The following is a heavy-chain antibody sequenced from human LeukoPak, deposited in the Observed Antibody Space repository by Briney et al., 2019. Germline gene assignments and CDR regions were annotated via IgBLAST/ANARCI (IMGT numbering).Heavy chain of an antibody. J-gene: IGHJ4*02. CDR2: IYYSGST. D-gene: IGHD3-10*01. CDR3: ARNYGSGSYSRPRPYYFDY. Sequence: SETLSLTCTVSGGSISDYYWSWIRQPPGKGLEWIGYIYYSGSTNYNPSLKSRVTISGDTSKNQFSLKLSSVTAADTAVYYCARNYGSGSYSRPRPYYFDYWGQGTLVTVSS. CDR1: GGSISDYY. V-gene: IGHV4-59*08.